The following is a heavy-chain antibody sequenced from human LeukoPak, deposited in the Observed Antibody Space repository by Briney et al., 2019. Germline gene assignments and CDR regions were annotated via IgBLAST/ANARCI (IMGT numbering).Heavy chain of an antibody. J-gene: IGHJ5*02. V-gene: IGHV1-2*04. CDR3: ARLGKEKEMATIGHWFDP. CDR1: RYTFTGYY. D-gene: IGHD5-24*01. CDR2: INPNSGGT. Sequence: ASVKVSCKASRYTFTGYYMHWVRQAPGQGLEWMGWINPNSGGTNYAQKFQGWVTMTRDTSISTAYMELSRLRSDDTAVYYCARLGKEKEMATIGHWFDPWGQGTLVTVSS.